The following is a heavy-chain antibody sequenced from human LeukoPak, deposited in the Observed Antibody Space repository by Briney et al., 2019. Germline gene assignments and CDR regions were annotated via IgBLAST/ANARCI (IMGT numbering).Heavy chain of an antibody. D-gene: IGHD3-3*01. CDR1: VCSSSIYY. CDR2: IYYSRST. J-gene: IGHJ6*02. CDR3: ARAGDFWSGYYSCGMDV. Sequence: SETLSLTCTVSVCSSSIYYWSCMRQPPGKALEGIGYIYYSRSTNYNPSLKSRVTISVDTSKNQFSLKLSSVTAADTAVYYCARAGDFWSGYYSCGMDVWGQGTTVTVSS. V-gene: IGHV4-59*01.